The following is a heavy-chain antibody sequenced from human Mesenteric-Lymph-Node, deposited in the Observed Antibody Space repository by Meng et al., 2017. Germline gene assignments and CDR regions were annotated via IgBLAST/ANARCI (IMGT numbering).Heavy chain of an antibody. D-gene: IGHD6-19*01. J-gene: IGHJ4*02. Sequence: GESLKISCAASGFAFSSHAMNWVRQAPGKGLEWVSSISGSGGGPNYADSVQGRFSISRDNSGNTLYLQMNSLRAEDTAVYYCARPRRYSSGWATPATRYWGQGTLVTVSS. CDR1: GFAFSSHA. CDR2: ISGSGGGP. V-gene: IGHV3-23*01. CDR3: ARPRRYSSGWATPATRY.